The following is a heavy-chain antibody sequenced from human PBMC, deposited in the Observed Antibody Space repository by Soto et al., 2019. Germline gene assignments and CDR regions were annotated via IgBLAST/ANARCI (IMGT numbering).Heavy chain of an antibody. D-gene: IGHD3-10*01. J-gene: IGHJ4*02. CDR3: AREYGNYYGSGSYYNTFGY. CDR2: IIPIFGTA. CDR1: GGTFSSHA. V-gene: IGHV1-69*13. Sequence: SVKVSCKASGGTFSSHAPSWVRQAPEQGLEWMGGIIPIFGTANYAQKFKGRVTITADESTSTAYMELSGLRSEDTAVYYCAREYGNYYGSGSYYNTFGYWGQGAM.